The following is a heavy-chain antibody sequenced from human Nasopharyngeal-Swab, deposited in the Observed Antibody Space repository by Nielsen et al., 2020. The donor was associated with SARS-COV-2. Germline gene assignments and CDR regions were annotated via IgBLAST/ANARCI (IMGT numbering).Heavy chain of an antibody. Sequence: ASVNFSCTASGYTFTSYGISWVRQAPGQGLEWMGWISAYNGNTNYAQKLQGRVTMTTDTSTSTAYMELRSLRSDDTAVYYCARSRSGSGGMDVWGQGTTVTVSS. CDR2: ISAYNGNT. J-gene: IGHJ6*02. CDR3: ARSRSGSGGMDV. V-gene: IGHV1-18*01. D-gene: IGHD5-12*01. CDR1: GYTFTSYG.